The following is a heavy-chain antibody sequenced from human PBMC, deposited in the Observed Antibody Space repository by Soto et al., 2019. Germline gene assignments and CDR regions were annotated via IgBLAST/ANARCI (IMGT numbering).Heavy chain of an antibody. CDR1: GFPFNFYA. CDR3: TKEQGTHPYSGPTMGRIGYYFFDS. V-gene: IGHV3-23*01. J-gene: IGHJ4*02. CDR2: ISARGDDT. D-gene: IGHD1-26*01. Sequence: PGGSLRLSCEASGFPFNFYAMSWVRLSPGRGLEWVSLISARGDDTFYTDSVRGQCKISRDSSAKNLYLEMSNLQADDTADYYWTKEQGTHPYSGPTMGRIGYYFFDSWGQGALVTVSS.